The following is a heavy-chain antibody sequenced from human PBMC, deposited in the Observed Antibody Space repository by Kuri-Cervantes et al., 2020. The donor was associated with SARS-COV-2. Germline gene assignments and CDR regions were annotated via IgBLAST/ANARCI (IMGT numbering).Heavy chain of an antibody. J-gene: IGHJ4*02. D-gene: IGHD3-10*01. CDR3: ASEGERLLWFGELSR. Sequence: SETLSLTCTVSGGSINSDNYFWSWIRQPAGKGLEWIGHIYISGSTNHNPSLRNRVTISLDTSKNQFSLKLSSVTAADTAVYYCASEGERLLWFGELSRWGQGTLVTVSS. V-gene: IGHV4-61*09. CDR1: GGSINSDNYF. CDR2: IYISGST.